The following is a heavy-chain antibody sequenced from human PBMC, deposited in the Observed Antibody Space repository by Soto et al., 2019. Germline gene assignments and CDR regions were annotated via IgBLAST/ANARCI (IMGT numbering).Heavy chain of an antibody. CDR1: GFTFSSQT. CDR2: VSSSGSYK. J-gene: IGHJ3*01. V-gene: IGHV3-21*01. CDR3: ASPRGLDDAFDF. D-gene: IGHD3-10*01. Sequence: PGGSLRLSCAVSGFTFSSQTMKWVRQAPGMGLVWVSSVSSSGSYKYYADSVKGRFTITRENVKNSLYLQMNSLRAEDTAVYFCASPRGLDDAFDFWGQGTMVTVS.